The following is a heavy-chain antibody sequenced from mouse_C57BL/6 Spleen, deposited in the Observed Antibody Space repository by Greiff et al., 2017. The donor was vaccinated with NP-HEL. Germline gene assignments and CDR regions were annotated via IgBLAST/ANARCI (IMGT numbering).Heavy chain of an antibody. CDR1: GFTFSDFY. J-gene: IGHJ4*01. CDR2: SRNKANDYTT. V-gene: IGHV7-1*01. Sequence: EVQRVESGGGLVQSGRSLRLSCATSGFTFSDFYMEWVRQAPGKGLEWIAASRNKANDYTTEYSASVKGRFIVSRDTSQSILYLQMNALRAEDTAIYYCARRSEPAMDYWGQGTSVTVSS. CDR3: ARRSEPAMDY.